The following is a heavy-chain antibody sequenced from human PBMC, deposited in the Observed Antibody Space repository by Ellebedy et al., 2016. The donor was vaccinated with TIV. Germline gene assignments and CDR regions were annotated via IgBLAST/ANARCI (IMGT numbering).Heavy chain of an antibody. D-gene: IGHD3-22*01. V-gene: IGHV3-66*01. CDR2: IYSGGST. J-gene: IGHJ4*02. CDR1: GFTVSSNY. Sequence: PGGSLRLSCAASGFTVSSNYMSWVRQAPGKGLEWVSVIYSGGSTYYADSVKGRFTISRDNSKNTLYLQMNSLRAEDTAVYYCARDEAYYYDSSGYYYYFDYWGQGTLVTVSS. CDR3: ARDEAYYYDSSGYYYYFDY.